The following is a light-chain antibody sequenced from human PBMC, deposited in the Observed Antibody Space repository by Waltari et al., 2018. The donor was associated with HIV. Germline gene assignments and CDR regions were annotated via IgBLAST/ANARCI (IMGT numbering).Light chain of an antibody. J-gene: IGLJ3*02. V-gene: IGLV2-14*01. CDR3: SSYTSISTLV. CDR2: EVS. CDR1: SSDVGRYDY. Sequence: QSALTQPASVSGSPGQSITIPCTGTSSDVGRYDYVSWYQQDPGKAPKFMIYEVSNRPSGVSNRFSGSKSGNTASLTISGLQAEDEADYYCSSYTSISTLVFGGGTKLTVL.